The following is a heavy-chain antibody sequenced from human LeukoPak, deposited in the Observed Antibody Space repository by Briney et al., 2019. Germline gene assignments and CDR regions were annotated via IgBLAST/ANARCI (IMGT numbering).Heavy chain of an antibody. J-gene: IGHJ6*02. Sequence: PGGSLRLSCAASGFTFSSSTINWVRQAPGKGLEWFSSISSSSSYIYYADSAKGRFTISRDDATHSLYMQMNSLRAEDTAVYYCARERVDYGGWSRYYQYGMDAWGQGTAVTVTS. V-gene: IGHV3-21*01. CDR1: GFTFSSST. CDR3: ARERVDYGGWSRYYQYGMDA. D-gene: IGHD4-23*01. CDR2: ISSSSSYI.